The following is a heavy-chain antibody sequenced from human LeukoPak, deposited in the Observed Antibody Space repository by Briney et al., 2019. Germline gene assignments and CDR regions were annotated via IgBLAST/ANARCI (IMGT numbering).Heavy chain of an antibody. CDR2: ISYDGSNK. CDR1: GFTFSSYA. V-gene: IGHV3-30-3*01. D-gene: IGHD2-2*01. Sequence: GRSLRLSCAASGFTFSSYAMHWVRQAPGKGLECWAVISYDGSNKYYADSVKGRFTISRDNSKNTLYLQMNSLRAEDTAVYYCARDLYCSSTSCYIYYYYGMDVWGQGTTVTVSS. J-gene: IGHJ6*02. CDR3: ARDLYCSSTSCYIYYYYGMDV.